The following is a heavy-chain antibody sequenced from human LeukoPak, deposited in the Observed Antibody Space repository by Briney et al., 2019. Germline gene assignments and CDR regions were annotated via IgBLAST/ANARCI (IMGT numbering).Heavy chain of an antibody. J-gene: IGHJ4*02. CDR3: ARRAGAYSHPYDY. V-gene: IGHV3-30*14. CDR2: VSDDGNNI. Sequence: PGGSLRLSCAASGFTFSNYPMHWVRQAPGKGLEWVAVVSDDGNNIYYADSVKGRFTISRDNSKNTLYLQMNSLRAEDTAVYYCARRAGAYSHPYDYWGQGTLVTVSS. CDR1: GFTFSNYP. D-gene: IGHD4/OR15-4a*01.